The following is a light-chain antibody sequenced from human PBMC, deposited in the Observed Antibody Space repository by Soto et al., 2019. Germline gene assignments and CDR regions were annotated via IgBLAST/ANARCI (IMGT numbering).Light chain of an antibody. Sequence: QSVLTQPASVSGSPGQSITISCTGTSSDVGGYNYVSWYQHHPGKAPKLMIFDVSNRPSGVSNRFSGSKSGNTASQTISGLQPEDEAVYYCSSYTTLNTRQIVFGTGTKVTVL. CDR3: SSYTTLNTRQIV. V-gene: IGLV2-14*03. CDR2: DVS. J-gene: IGLJ1*01. CDR1: SSDVGGYNY.